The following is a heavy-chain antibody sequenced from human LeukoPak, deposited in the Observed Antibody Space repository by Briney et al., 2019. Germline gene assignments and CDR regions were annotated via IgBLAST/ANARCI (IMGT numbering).Heavy chain of an antibody. V-gene: IGHV1-3*01. Sequence: ASVKVSCKASGYTFTSYAMHWVRQAPGQRVEWMGWSNAGNGDTKYSQKFQGRVTITRDTSASTAYMELSSLRSEDTAVYYCARVYCSSTSCQYYFDYWGQGTLVTVSS. CDR2: SNAGNGDT. CDR1: GYTFTSYA. D-gene: IGHD2-2*01. CDR3: ARVYCSSTSCQYYFDY. J-gene: IGHJ4*02.